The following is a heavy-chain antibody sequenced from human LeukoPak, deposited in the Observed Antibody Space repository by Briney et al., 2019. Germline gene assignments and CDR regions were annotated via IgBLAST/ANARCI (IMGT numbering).Heavy chain of an antibody. V-gene: IGHV3-66*02. CDR2: IYSGGST. D-gene: IGHD2-2*01. Sequence: PGGSLRLSCAASGFTVSSNYMGWVRQAPGKGLEWVSVIYSGGSTYYADSVKGRFTISRDNSKNTLYLQMNSLRAEDTAVYYCARKPQVPAAIGEYYFDYWGQGTLVTVSS. CDR3: ARKPQVPAAIGEYYFDY. CDR1: GFTVSSNY. J-gene: IGHJ4*02.